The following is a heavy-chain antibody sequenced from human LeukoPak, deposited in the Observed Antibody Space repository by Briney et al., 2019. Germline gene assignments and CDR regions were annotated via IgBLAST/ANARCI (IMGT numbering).Heavy chain of an antibody. V-gene: IGHV3-74*01. J-gene: IGHJ3*02. CDR1: GFTFSGYW. Sequence: GGSLRLSCAASGFTFSGYWMHWVRQAPGKGLVWVSRINGDGTSTTHADSVKGRFTISRDNAKNSLYLQMNSLRAEDTALYYCANAGYDSSGYDAFDIWGQGTMVTVSS. CDR3: ANAGYDSSGYDAFDI. CDR2: INGDGTST. D-gene: IGHD3-22*01.